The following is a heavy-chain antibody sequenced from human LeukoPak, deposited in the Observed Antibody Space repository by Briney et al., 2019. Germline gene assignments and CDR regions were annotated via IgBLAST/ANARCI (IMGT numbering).Heavy chain of an antibody. CDR3: ARGSVGSSSPWFDP. CDR2: ISYTGST. J-gene: IGHJ5*02. Sequence: SDTLSLTCTVSGGSISNYYWSWIRQPPGEGLEWIGFISYTGSTNYNPSLKSRVTVSVDTSKNQFSLKLSSVTAADTAVYYCARGSVGSSSPWFDPWGQGTLVTVSS. V-gene: IGHV4-59*12. D-gene: IGHD6-13*01. CDR1: GGSISNYY.